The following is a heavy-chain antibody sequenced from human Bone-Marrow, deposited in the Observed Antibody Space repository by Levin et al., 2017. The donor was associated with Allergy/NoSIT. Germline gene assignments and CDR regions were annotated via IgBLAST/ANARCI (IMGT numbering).Heavy chain of an antibody. J-gene: IGHJ4*02. CDR2: MHSSGST. Sequence: SETLSLICSVSGGSIENYHWSWIRQPPGKGLEWLGYMHSSGSTTYNPSLKSRVSISVDTSKKQVSLMLSSLTAADTAVYYCASSSIVGATVTFDYWGQGTQVSVSS. D-gene: IGHD1-26*01. CDR3: ASSSIVGATVTFDY. CDR1: GGSIENYH. V-gene: IGHV4-59*01.